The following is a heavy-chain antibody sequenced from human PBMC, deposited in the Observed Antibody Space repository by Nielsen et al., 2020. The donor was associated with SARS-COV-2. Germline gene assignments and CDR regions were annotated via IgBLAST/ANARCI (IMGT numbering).Heavy chain of an antibody. CDR3: ARAGASINAFDI. CDR1: GGSISSSNW. Sequence: SETLSLTCAVSGGSISSSNWWNWVRQPPGKGLEWIGEIYHSGSTNYNPSLKSRGTISVDKSKNQFSLKLNSVTAADTAVYYCARAGASINAFDIWGQGTMVTVSS. V-gene: IGHV4-4*02. CDR2: IYHSGST. D-gene: IGHD1-14*01. J-gene: IGHJ3*02.